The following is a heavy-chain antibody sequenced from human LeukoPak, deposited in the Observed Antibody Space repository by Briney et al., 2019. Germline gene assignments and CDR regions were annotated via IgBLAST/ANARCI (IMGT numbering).Heavy chain of an antibody. CDR1: GFTFSSYW. J-gene: IGHJ4*02. Sequence: GGSLRLSCAASGFTFSSYWMHGVRQAPGKGLVWVSRINSDGSSTSYAASVKGRFTISRDNTKNTLYLQMNTLRAEDTAVYYCARYESSGLDYWGQGILVTVSS. CDR3: ARYESSGLDY. V-gene: IGHV3-74*01. D-gene: IGHD3-22*01. CDR2: INSDGSST.